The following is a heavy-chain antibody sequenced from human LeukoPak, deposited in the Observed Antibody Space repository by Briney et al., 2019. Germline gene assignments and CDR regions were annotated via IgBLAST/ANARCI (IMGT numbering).Heavy chain of an antibody. CDR2: VSGSGGST. D-gene: IGHD3-22*01. V-gene: IGHV3-23*01. Sequence: PGGSLRLSCAASGLTFSTYGMAWVRQAPGKGLEWVSSVSGSGGSTYYADSVKGRFTISRDNSKNTLYLQLSSLRPEDTAIYYCVKDMYFDNSGLFDLWGRGTLVTVSS. CDR3: VKDMYFDNSGLFDL. J-gene: IGHJ2*01. CDR1: GLTFSTYG.